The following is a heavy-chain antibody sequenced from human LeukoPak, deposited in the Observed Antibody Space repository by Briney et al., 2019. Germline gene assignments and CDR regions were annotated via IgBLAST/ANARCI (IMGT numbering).Heavy chain of an antibody. CDR1: GGSISSGGYY. CDR2: IYYSGST. V-gene: IGHV4-61*08. D-gene: IGHD6-19*01. CDR3: ARDRGQAVAEYNWFDP. J-gene: IGHJ5*02. Sequence: PSETLSLTCTVSGGSISSGGYYWSWIRQHPGKGLEWIGYIYYSGSTNYNPSLKSRVTISVDTSKNQFSLKLSSVTAADTAVYYCARDRGQAVAEYNWFDPWGQGTLVTVSS.